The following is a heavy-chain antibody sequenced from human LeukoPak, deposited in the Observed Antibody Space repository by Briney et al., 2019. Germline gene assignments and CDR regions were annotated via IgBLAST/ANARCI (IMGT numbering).Heavy chain of an antibody. Sequence: SSETLSLTCTVVGGSISSYYCSWSRQAPGKGLEWIGYIYYTGSSTYNPSLKGRLTISVDTSKNQFSLRLTSVTAADTAVYYCARAGVVATIFDSWGQGTLVTVSS. CDR2: IYYTGSS. V-gene: IGHV4-59*01. D-gene: IGHD5-12*01. J-gene: IGHJ4*02. CDR3: ARAGVVATIFDS. CDR1: GGSISSYY.